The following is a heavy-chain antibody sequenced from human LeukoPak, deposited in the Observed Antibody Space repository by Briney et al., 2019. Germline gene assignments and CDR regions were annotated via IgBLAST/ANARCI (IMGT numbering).Heavy chain of an antibody. CDR2: IKKDGSEK. D-gene: IGHD3-10*01. V-gene: IGHV3-7*01. CDR1: GFTFSWYW. CDR3: ANGYYYGSGRTYGMDV. J-gene: IGHJ6*02. Sequence: GGSLRLSCVASGFTFSWYWMSWVRQAPGKGLEWVANIKKDGSEKYYVDSVKGRFTISRDNSKNTLYLQMNSLRAEDTAVYYCANGYYYGSGRTYGMDVWGQGTTVTVSS.